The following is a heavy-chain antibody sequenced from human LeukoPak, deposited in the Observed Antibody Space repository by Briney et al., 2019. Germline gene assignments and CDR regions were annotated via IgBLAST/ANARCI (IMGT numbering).Heavy chain of an antibody. CDR1: GFSVSSNY. CDR2: IYSGDNT. CDR3: ARDPRYSSSIST. D-gene: IGHD6-6*01. V-gene: IGHV3-66*01. J-gene: IGHJ5*02. Sequence: GGSLRLSCAASGFSVSSNYMSWVRQAPGKGLEWVSVIYSGDNTYYADSVKGRFTISRDNSKNTLYLQMNSLRAEDTAVYYCARDPRYSSSISTWGQGTLVTVSS.